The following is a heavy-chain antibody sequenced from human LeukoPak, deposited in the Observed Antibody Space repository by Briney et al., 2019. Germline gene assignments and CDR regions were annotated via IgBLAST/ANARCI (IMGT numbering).Heavy chain of an antibody. V-gene: IGHV6-1*01. CDR2: TYYRSKWYN. CDR1: GDSVSSNSAA. CDR3: ARDISTIVDIVATILGY. J-gene: IGHJ4*02. Sequence: SQTLSLTCAISGDSVSSNSAAWNWIRQSPSRGLEWLGRTYYRSKWYNDYAVSVKSRITINPDTSKNQFSLQLNSVTPEDTAVYYCARDISTIVDIVATILGYWGQGTLVTVSS. D-gene: IGHD5-12*01.